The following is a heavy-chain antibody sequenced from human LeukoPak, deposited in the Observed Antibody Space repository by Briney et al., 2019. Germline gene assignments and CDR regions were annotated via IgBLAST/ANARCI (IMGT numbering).Heavy chain of an antibody. CDR3: VKAYDFWSGYLDY. D-gene: IGHD3-3*01. J-gene: IGHJ4*02. CDR2: ISGSGGST. V-gene: IGHV3-23*01. Sequence: PGGSLRLSCAASGFTFSSYAMSWVRQAPGKGLEWVSAISGSGGSTYYADSVKGRFTISRDNSKNTLYPQMNSLRAEDTAVYYCVKAYDFWSGYLDYWGQGTLVTVSS. CDR1: GFTFSSYA.